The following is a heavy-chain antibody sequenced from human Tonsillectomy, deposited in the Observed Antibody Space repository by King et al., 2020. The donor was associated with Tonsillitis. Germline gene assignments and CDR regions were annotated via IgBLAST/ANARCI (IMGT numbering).Heavy chain of an antibody. CDR1: GFTFSNAW. J-gene: IGHJ4*02. CDR2: IQSKTDGGAT. CDR3: TTPAGWFGELLFPDFDY. D-gene: IGHD3-10*01. Sequence: VQLVESGGGLVKPGGSLRLSCSASGFTFSNAWMRWVRQAPGKGLEWVGRIQSKTDGGATDYAAPVKGRFTISRDDSKNTLYLQMNSLKTEDTAVYYCTTPAGWFGELLFPDFDYWGQGTLVTVSS. V-gene: IGHV3-15*01.